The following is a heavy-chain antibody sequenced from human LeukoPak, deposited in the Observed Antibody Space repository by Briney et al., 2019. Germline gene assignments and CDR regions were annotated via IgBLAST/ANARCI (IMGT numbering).Heavy chain of an antibody. J-gene: IGHJ3*02. D-gene: IGHD1-1*01. CDR1: GDSVSSNSAA. V-gene: IGHV6-1*01. CDR2: TYYRSRWYN. CDR3: ARASLYNNSGGWAGFDI. Sequence: SQTLSLTCAISGDSVSSNSAAWNWIRQSPSRGLEWLGRTYYRSRWYNDYAVSVKSRITIKPDTSKNQCSLQLNSVTPEDTTMYYCARASLYNNSGGWAGFDIWGQGTMATVSS.